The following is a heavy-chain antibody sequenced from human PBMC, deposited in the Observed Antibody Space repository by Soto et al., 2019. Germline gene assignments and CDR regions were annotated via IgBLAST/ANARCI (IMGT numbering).Heavy chain of an antibody. J-gene: IGHJ3*02. CDR2: IWYDGSNK. V-gene: IGHV3-33*01. CDR1: GFTFSSYG. CDR3: ARESYYYDSSGYPSRGAFDI. D-gene: IGHD3-22*01. Sequence: SGGSLRLSCAASGFTFSSYGMHWVRQAPGKGLEWVAVIWYDGSNKYYADSVKGRFTISRDNSKNTLYLQMNSLRAEDTAVYYCARESYYYDSSGYPSRGAFDIWGQGTMVTVSS.